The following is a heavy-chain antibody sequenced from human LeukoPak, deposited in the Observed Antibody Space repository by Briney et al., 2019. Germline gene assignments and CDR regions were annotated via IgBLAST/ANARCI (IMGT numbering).Heavy chain of an antibody. Sequence: HAGGSLRLSCAAPGFTFSSYWMHWVRQAPGKGPVWVSRVDVHGQGTAYADSVKGRFTISRDNAKNTLSLQMNSLSAEDTAVYYCARSNYDSTTFYYHLDLWGQGTLVTVSS. CDR3: ARSNYDSTTFYYHLDL. CDR2: VDVHGQGT. V-gene: IGHV3-74*01. CDR1: GFTFSSYW. J-gene: IGHJ5*02. D-gene: IGHD2/OR15-2a*01.